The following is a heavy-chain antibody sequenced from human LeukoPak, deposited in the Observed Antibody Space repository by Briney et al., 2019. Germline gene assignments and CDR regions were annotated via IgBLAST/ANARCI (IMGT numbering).Heavy chain of an antibody. CDR3: ATDRPVY. CDR1: GFGGSRNY. Sequence: PGGSLRLSCAASGFGGSRNYVTWVRQAPGKGLEWVSVIYPGESTYYADAVKGRFIISRDNSNNTLYLQMNNLRAEDTAVYYCATDRPVYWGQGTLVTVSS. J-gene: IGHJ4*02. CDR2: IYPGEST. V-gene: IGHV3-66*01.